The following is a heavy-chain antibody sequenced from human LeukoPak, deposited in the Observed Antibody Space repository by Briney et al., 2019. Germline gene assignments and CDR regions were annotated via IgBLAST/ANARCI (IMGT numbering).Heavy chain of an antibody. CDR1: GGSFSGYY. CDR3: ARAVALDP. J-gene: IGHJ5*02. Sequence: KPSETLSLTCAVYGGSFSGYYWSWIRQPPGKGLEWIGEINHSGSTNYNPSLKSRVTISVDTSKNQFSLKLSSVTAADTAVYYCARAVALDPWGQGTLVTVSS. V-gene: IGHV4-34*01. D-gene: IGHD6-19*01. CDR2: INHSGST.